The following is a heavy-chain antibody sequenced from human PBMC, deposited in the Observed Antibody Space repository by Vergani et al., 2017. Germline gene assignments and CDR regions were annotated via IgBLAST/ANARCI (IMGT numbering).Heavy chain of an antibody. CDR1: GGTFSSYA. J-gene: IGHJ6*02. CDR2: IIPIFGTA. D-gene: IGHD3-3*01. CDR3: ATRFLGWLSPGLYYYYGMDV. V-gene: IGHV1-69*18. Sequence: QVQLVQSGAEVKKPGSSVKVSCKASGGTFSSYAISWVRQAPGQGLEWMGRIIPIFGTANYAQKFQGRVTITADESTSTAYMELSSLRSEDTAVYYCATRFLGWLSPGLYYYYGMDVWGQGTTVTVSS.